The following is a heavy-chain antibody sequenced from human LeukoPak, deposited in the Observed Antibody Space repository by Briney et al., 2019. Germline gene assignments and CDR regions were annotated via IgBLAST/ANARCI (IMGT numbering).Heavy chain of an antibody. V-gene: IGHV4-39*01. CDR3: ARHSGIVGATRAHDY. D-gene: IGHD1-26*01. CDR1: GGSISSSSYY. CDR2: IYYSGST. Sequence: SETLSLTCTVSGGSISSSSYYWGWIRQPPGKGLEWIGSIYYSGSTYYNPSLKRRVTISVDTTKNQFSLKLSSVTAADAAVYYCARHSGIVGATRAHDYWGQGTLVTVSS. J-gene: IGHJ4*02.